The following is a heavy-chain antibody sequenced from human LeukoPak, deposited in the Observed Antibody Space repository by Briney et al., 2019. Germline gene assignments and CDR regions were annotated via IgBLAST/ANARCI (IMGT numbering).Heavy chain of an antibody. CDR3: ARDGCSSTSCRFYNWFDP. CDR2: ISTSSSYI. J-gene: IGHJ5*02. Sequence: PGGSLRLSCAASGFTFSGYNMNWVRQAPGKGLEGVSFISTSSSYIHYADSVKGRFTISRDNAKNSLFLQMNSLRAEDTAVYYCARDGCSSTSCRFYNWFDPWGQGTLVTVSS. CDR1: GFTFSGYN. V-gene: IGHV3-21*01. D-gene: IGHD2-2*01.